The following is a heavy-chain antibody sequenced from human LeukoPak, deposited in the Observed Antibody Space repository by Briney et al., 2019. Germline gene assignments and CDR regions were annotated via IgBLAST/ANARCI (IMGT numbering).Heavy chain of an antibody. J-gene: IGHJ5*02. Sequence: SETLSLTCTVSGGSVSSGSYYWSWIRQPPGKGLEWIGYIHYSGSTNYNPSLKSRVTISGDRSKNEFSLKLSTVTAADTAVYYCARADRLLYRSTWYAWGFDPWGQGTLVTVSS. CDR1: GGSVSSGSYY. CDR3: ARADRLLYRSTWYAWGFDP. CDR2: IHYSGST. V-gene: IGHV4-61*01. D-gene: IGHD6-13*01.